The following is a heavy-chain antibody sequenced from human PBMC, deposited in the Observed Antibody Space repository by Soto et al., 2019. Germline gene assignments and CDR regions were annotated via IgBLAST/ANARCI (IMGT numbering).Heavy chain of an antibody. CDR3: AYLRGFTGYPGD. J-gene: IGHJ4*02. D-gene: IGHD3-16*01. V-gene: IGHV6-1*01. CDR2: TYVRSTWYN. CDR1: GDSVSGNSPS. Sequence: SQTLSLSGAICGDSVSGNSPSCNWIRESPSRGLEWLGRTYVRSTWYNDYAVSVKSRLTISVDKSKNEFYLKMRSVNAADTAVYYCAYLRGFTGYPGDWGQGTLVTVSS.